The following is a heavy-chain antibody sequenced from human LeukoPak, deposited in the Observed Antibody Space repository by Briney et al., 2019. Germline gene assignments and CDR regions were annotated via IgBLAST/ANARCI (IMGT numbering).Heavy chain of an antibody. CDR2: IYHSGST. CDR3: ARGSRVDTAMAAGY. Sequence: SETLSLTCTVSGYSISSGYYWGWIRQPPGKGLEWIGSIYHSGSTYYNPSLKSRVTISVDTSKNQFSLRLSSVTAADTAVYYCARGSRVDTAMAAGYWGQGTLVTVSS. CDR1: GYSISSGYY. V-gene: IGHV4-38-2*02. D-gene: IGHD5-18*01. J-gene: IGHJ4*02.